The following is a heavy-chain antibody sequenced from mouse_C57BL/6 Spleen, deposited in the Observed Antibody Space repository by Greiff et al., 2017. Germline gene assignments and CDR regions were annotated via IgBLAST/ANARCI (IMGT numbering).Heavy chain of an antibody. CDR3: ARWGEGRWYAMDY. Sequence: QVQLQQPGAELVRPGSSVKLSCKASGYTFTSYWMHWVKQRPIQGLEWIGNIDPSDSETHYNQKFKDKATLTVDKSSSTAYMQLSSLTSEDSAVYYWARWGEGRWYAMDYWGQGTSVTVSS. J-gene: IGHJ4*01. CDR1: GYTFTSYW. D-gene: IGHD3-3*01. CDR2: IDPSDSET. V-gene: IGHV1-52*01.